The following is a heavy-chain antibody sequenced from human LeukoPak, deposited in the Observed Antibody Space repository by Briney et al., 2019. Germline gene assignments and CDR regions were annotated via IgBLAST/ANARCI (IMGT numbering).Heavy chain of an antibody. CDR3: ARSVDDAFDI. J-gene: IGHJ3*02. Sequence: GGSLRLSCAASGFTFSSYAMHWVRQAPGKGLEWVAVISYDGSNKYYADSVKGRFTISRDYSKNTLYLQMNSLRAEDTAVYYCARSVDDAFDIWGQGTMVTVSS. V-gene: IGHV3-30*04. CDR2: ISYDGSNK. CDR1: GFTFSSYA.